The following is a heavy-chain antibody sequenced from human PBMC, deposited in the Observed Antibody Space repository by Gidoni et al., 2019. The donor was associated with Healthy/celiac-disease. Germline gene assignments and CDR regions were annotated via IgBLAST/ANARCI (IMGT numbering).Heavy chain of an antibody. CDR3: AREGNYGDYGPFDY. CDR1: GFNFSSYG. Sequence: QVQLVASGGGVVQPGRSLRLSCAASGFNFSSYGMHWVRQAPGKGLDWVAVISYDGSNKYYADSVKGRFTRSRDNAKNTLYLQMNSLRAEDTAVYYCAREGNYGDYGPFDYWGQGTLVTVSS. D-gene: IGHD4-17*01. J-gene: IGHJ4*02. CDR2: ISYDGSNK. V-gene: IGHV3-30*04.